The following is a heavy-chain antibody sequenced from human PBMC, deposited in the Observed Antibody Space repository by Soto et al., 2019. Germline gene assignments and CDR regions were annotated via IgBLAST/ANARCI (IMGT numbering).Heavy chain of an antibody. V-gene: IGHV1-69*01. D-gene: IGHD5-12*01. CDR2: IIPIFGTA. J-gene: IGHJ6*02. CDR3: AGGYSGYDWGYYYYGMDV. Sequence: QVQLVQSGAEVKKPGSSVKVSCKASGGTFSSYAISWVRQAPGQGLEWMGGIIPIFGTANYAQKFQGRVTITADESTSTAYMDLSSLRSEDTAVYYCAGGYSGYDWGYYYYGMDVWGQGTTVTVSS. CDR1: GGTFSSYA.